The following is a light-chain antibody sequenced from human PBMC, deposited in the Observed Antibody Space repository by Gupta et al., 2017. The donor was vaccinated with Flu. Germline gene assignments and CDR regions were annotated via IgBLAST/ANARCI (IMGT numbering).Light chain of an antibody. V-gene: IGKV3-15*01. CDR2: GAS. CDR1: QSVSSN. Sequence: ATLSVSPGERATPSCRASQSVSSNLAWYQHKPGRAPRLLIYGASTRATGIPARFSGSGSGTEFTLTISSRQSEDFAVYYCQQYNDWPPDTFGQGTKVEIK. CDR3: QQYNDWPPDT. J-gene: IGKJ2*01.